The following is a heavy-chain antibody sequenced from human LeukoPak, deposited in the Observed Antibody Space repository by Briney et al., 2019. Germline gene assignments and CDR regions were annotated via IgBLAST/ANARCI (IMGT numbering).Heavy chain of an antibody. CDR2: ILYDGINK. J-gene: IGHJ6*02. CDR3: ARENYDILTYFGTGMDV. V-gene: IGHV3-33*08. D-gene: IGHD3-9*01. Sequence: QAGGSLRLSCAASGFTFSNYGMHWVRQAPGKGLEWVAVILYDGINKNYADSVKGRFTISRDNSKNTLYLQMTSLRADDTAVYYCARENYDILTYFGTGMDVWGQGTTVTVSS. CDR1: GFTFSNYG.